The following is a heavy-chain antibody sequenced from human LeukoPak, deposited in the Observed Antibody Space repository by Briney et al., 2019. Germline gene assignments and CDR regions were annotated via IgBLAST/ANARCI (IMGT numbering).Heavy chain of an antibody. D-gene: IGHD6-13*01. J-gene: IGHJ4*02. CDR1: GFTFSSYW. V-gene: IGHV3-74*01. CDR2: INSDGSST. CDR3: AREGVTAADTYFDY. Sequence: GGSLRLSCAASGFTFSSYWMHWVRQAPGKGLVWVSRINSDGSSTSYADSVKGRFTISRDNAKNTLYLQMNSLRAEDTAVYYCAREGVTAADTYFDYWGQGTLVTVSS.